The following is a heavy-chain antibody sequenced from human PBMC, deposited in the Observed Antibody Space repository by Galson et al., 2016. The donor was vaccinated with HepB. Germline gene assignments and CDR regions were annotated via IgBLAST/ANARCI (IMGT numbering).Heavy chain of an antibody. V-gene: IGHV3-33*01. Sequence: SLRLSCAASGDTFSSYGMHWVRQAPGKGLEWVAVIWYDGSNKYYADSVKGRFTISRDNSKNTLFLQMNSLRAEDTAVYFCARYSVPGLSYHHYYMDVWGKGTTVTVSS. CDR2: IWYDGSNK. D-gene: IGHD6-19*01. J-gene: IGHJ6*03. CDR3: ARYSVPGLSYHHYYMDV. CDR1: GDTFSSYG.